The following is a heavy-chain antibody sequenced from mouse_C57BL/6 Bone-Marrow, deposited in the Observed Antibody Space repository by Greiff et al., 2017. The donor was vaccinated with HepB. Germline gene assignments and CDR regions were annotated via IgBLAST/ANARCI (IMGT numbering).Heavy chain of an antibody. V-gene: IGHV1-53*01. CDR2: INPSNGGT. CDR3: ARWEGSYYYAMDY. J-gene: IGHJ4*01. Sequence: QVQLKQPGTELVKPGASVKLSCKASGYTFTSYWMHWVKQRPGQGLEWIGNINPSNGGTNYNEKFKSKATLTVDKSSSTAYMQLSSLTSEDSAVYYCARWEGSYYYAMDYWGQGTSVTVSS. D-gene: IGHD4-1*01. CDR1: GYTFTSYW.